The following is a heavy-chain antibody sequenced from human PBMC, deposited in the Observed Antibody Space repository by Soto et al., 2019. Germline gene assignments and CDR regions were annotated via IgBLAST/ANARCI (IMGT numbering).Heavy chain of an antibody. CDR3: VRDRGVRDV. Sequence: QVQLVQSGAEVKKPGASVKVSCKASGYTFTSYYMHWVRQAPGQGLEWMGWINPDSGVTYYPHKFQDRVTMTRDTYISTSYMELSMLASDVIALYYCVRDRGVRDVWGQGTTVIVSS. D-gene: IGHD2-8*01. CDR1: GYTFTSYY. V-gene: IGHV1-2*02. CDR2: INPDSGVT. J-gene: IGHJ6*02.